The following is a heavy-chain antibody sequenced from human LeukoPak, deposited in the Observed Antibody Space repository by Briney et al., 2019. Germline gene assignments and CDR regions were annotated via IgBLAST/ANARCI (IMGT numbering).Heavy chain of an antibody. J-gene: IGHJ4*02. V-gene: IGHV3-11*01. D-gene: IGHD6-13*01. CDR3: ARVYSSSWEFWDY. Sequence: GGSLRLSCAASGFTFSDYYMSWIRQAPGKGLEWVSYVSSSGSTIYYADSVKGRFTISRDNAKNSLYLQMNSLRAEHTAVYYCARVYSSSWEFWDYWGQGPLVTVSS. CDR2: VSSSGSTI. CDR1: GFTFSDYY.